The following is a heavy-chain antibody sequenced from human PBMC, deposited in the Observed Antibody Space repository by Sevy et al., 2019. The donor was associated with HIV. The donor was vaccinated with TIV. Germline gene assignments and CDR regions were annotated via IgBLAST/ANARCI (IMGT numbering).Heavy chain of an antibody. D-gene: IGHD2-8*01. V-gene: IGHV3-23*01. CDR3: AREGCTKPHDY. Sequence: GGSLRLSCEASGFTFSKYSMSWVRQAPGKGLEWVSTFSFGCGRINYADSVKGRFTISRDDSKNRLYLQMNSLRAEDTAVYSCAREGCTKPHDYWGQGTLVTVSS. J-gene: IGHJ4*02. CDR1: GFTFSKYS. CDR2: FSFGCGRI.